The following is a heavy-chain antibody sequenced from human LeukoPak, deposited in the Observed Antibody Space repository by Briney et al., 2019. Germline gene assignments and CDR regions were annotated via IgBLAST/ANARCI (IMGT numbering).Heavy chain of an antibody. Sequence: SETLSLTCTVSGGSISSYYWSWIRQPPGKGLEWIGYIYYSGSTNYNPFLKSRVTISVDTSKNQFSLKLSSVTAADTAVYYCARRASYKAAEYWFDPWGQGTLVTVSS. J-gene: IGHJ5*02. CDR2: IYYSGST. CDR1: GGSISSYY. CDR3: ARRASYKAAEYWFDP. D-gene: IGHD6-13*01. V-gene: IGHV4-59*08.